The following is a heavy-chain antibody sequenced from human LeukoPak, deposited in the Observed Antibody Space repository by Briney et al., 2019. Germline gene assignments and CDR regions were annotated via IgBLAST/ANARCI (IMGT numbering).Heavy chain of an antibody. V-gene: IGHV1-69*13. CDR2: IIPIFGTA. CDR1: GGTFSSYA. J-gene: IGHJ4*02. D-gene: IGHD3-10*01. Sequence: ASVKVSCKASGGTFSSYAISWVRQAPGQGLEWMGGIIPIFGTANYAQKFQGRVTITADESTSTAYMELSSLRSEDTAVYYCARRPYQDYYGSGSYGYFDYWGQGTLVTVSS. CDR3: ARRPYQDYYGSGSYGYFDY.